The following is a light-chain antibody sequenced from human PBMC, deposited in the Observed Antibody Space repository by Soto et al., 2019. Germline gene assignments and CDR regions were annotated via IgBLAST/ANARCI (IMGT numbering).Light chain of an antibody. J-gene: IGKJ5*01. Sequence: EIVLTQSPVTLSLSPCEIATLSCRASQSVSSSYLAWYQQKPGQTPRLLVYGASNRATGIPDRFSGSGSGTDFTLTISRLEPEDFAVYYCQQHGSSPITFGQGTRLEIK. V-gene: IGKV3-20*01. CDR2: GAS. CDR3: QQHGSSPIT. CDR1: QSVSSSY.